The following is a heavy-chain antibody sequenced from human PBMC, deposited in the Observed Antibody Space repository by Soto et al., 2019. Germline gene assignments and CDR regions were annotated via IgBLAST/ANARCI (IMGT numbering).Heavy chain of an antibody. V-gene: IGHV4-39*01. D-gene: IGHD1-26*01. CDR2: IYYSGST. J-gene: IGHJ6*02. CDR3: ARQRGALGGFRYYYYYYGMDV. CDR1: GGSISSSSYY. Sequence: PSETLSLTCTVSGGSISSSSYYWGWIRQPPGKGLEWIGSIYYSGSTYYNPPIKSRVTISVDTSKNQFSLKLSSVTAADTAVYYCARQRGALGGFRYYYYYYGMDVWGQGTTVTVSS.